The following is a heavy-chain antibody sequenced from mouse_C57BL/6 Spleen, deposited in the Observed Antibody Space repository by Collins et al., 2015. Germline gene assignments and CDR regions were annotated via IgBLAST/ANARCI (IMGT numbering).Heavy chain of an antibody. D-gene: IGHD2-14*01. CDR1: GFTFSDYY. Sequence: EVQLVESGGGLVKPGGSLKLSCAASGFTFSDYYMYWVRQTPEKRLEWVATISDGGSYTYYPDSVKGRFTISRDNAKNNLYLQMSSLKSEDTAMYYCARESYRYPYAMDYWGQGTSVTVSS. CDR2: ISDGGSYT. V-gene: IGHV5-4*02. J-gene: IGHJ4*01. CDR3: ARESYRYPYAMDY.